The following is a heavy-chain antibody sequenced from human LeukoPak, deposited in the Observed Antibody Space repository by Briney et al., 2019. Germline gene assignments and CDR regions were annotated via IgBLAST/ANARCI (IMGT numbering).Heavy chain of an antibody. V-gene: IGHV1-69*13. CDR2: IIPIFGTA. J-gene: IGHJ4*02. CDR3: ARTTYYDFWSGYGFSDY. Sequence: GASVKVSCKASGGTFSSYAISWVRQAPGQGLEWMGGIIPIFGTANYAQKFQGRVTITADESTSTAYMELSGLRSEDTAVYYCARTTYYDFWSGYGFSDYWGQGTLVTVSS. D-gene: IGHD3-3*01. CDR1: GGTFSSYA.